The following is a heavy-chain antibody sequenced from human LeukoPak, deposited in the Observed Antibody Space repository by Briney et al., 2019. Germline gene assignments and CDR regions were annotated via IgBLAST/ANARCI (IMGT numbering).Heavy chain of an antibody. Sequence: GGSLRLSCAASGFTVSTNHMSWVRQAPGKGLEWVSVIYSGGSIYYADSVKGRFTISRDNSKNTLYLQMNSLRAEDTAVYYCASGVGARGYYFDYWGQGTLVTVSS. CDR1: GFTVSTNH. CDR2: IYSGGSI. CDR3: ASGVGARGYYFDY. V-gene: IGHV3-66*01. J-gene: IGHJ4*02. D-gene: IGHD1-26*01.